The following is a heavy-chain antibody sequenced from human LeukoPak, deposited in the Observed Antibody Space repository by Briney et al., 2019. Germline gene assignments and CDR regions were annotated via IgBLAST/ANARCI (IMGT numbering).Heavy chain of an antibody. V-gene: IGHV5-51*01. Sequence: GESLKISCKGSGYGFTTYWIGWVRQMPGKGLEWMGIIYPGDSDTRYSPSFQGQVTISADKSISTAYLQWSSLTSEDTAVYYCARAAAWDRSGYDPFDHWGQGTLVTVSS. J-gene: IGHJ4*02. CDR1: GYGFTTYW. D-gene: IGHD3-22*01. CDR3: ARAAAWDRSGYDPFDH. CDR2: IYPGDSDT.